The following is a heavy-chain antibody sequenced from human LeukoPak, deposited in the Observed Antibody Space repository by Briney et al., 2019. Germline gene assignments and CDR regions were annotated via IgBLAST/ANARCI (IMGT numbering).Heavy chain of an antibody. J-gene: IGHJ6*04. CDR1: GFTFSSYS. CDR3: AELGITMIGGV. CDR2: IYSGGST. D-gene: IGHD3-10*02. Sequence: GGSLRLSCAASGFTFSSYSMNWVRQAPGKGLEWVSVIYSGGSTYYADSVKGRFTISRDNSKNTLYLQMNSLRAEDTAVYYCAELGITMIGGVWGKGTTVTISS. V-gene: IGHV3-66*01.